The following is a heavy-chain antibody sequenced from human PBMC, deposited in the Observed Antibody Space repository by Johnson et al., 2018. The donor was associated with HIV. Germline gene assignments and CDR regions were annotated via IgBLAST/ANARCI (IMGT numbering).Heavy chain of an antibody. CDR1: GFTVSSNY. CDR3: ATSLTGTRPFDI. CDR2: IYSGGST. J-gene: IGHJ3*02. Sequence: VQLVESGGGLVQPGGSLRLSCAASGFTVSSNYMTWVRQAPGKGLEWVSVIYSGGSTYYADSVKGRFTISRDNSKNTLYLQMNSLSAEDTAVYYCATSLTGTRPFDIWGQGTMVTVSS. V-gene: IGHV3-66*02. D-gene: IGHD1-7*01.